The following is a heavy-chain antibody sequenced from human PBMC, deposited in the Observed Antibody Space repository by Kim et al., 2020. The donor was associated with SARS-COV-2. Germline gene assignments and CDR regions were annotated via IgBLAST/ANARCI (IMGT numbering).Heavy chain of an antibody. V-gene: IGHV1-69*13. Sequence: SVKVSCKASGGTFSSYAISWVRQAPGQGLEWMGGIIPIFGTANYAQKFQGRVTITADESTSTAYMELSSLRSEDTAVYYCARDRCSGGSCYHGMDVWGQGTTVTVSS. CDR3: ARDRCSGGSCYHGMDV. CDR2: IIPIFGTA. J-gene: IGHJ6*02. D-gene: IGHD2-15*01. CDR1: GGTFSSYA.